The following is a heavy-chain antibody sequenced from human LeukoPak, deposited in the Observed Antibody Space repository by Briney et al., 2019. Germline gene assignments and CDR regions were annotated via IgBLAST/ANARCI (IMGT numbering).Heavy chain of an antibody. CDR3: ARDNSVGDTAWWFDP. V-gene: IGHV1-46*01. Sequence: ASVKVSCKASGYTFTSYYMHWVRQAPGQGLEWMGLINPSGSSTSYAQKFQGRLSLTRDMSTSTDYMELSSLRSEDTAVYYCARDNSVGDTAWWFDPWGQGTLVTVSS. D-gene: IGHD1-26*01. CDR2: INPSGSST. CDR1: GYTFTSYY. J-gene: IGHJ5*02.